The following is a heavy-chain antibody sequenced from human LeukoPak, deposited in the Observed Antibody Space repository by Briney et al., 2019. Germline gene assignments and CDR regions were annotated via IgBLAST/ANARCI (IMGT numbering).Heavy chain of an antibody. CDR3: ARSTYYNILTGYYGYFDL. V-gene: IGHV4-28*01. CDR2: IYYGGTT. CDR1: IYSISSTHW. Sequence: SDTLSLTCAVSIYSISSTHWWGWIRQPPGKGLEWIGNIYYGGTTYYNPSLKSRVTMSVDASKNQFSLKLSSVTAVDTAVYYCARSTYYNILTGYYGYFDLWGRGTLVTVSS. D-gene: IGHD3-9*01. J-gene: IGHJ2*01.